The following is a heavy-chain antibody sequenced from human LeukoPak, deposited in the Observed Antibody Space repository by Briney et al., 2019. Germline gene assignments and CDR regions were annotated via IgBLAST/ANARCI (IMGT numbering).Heavy chain of an antibody. Sequence: PGRSLRLSCAASGFTFSSYGMHWVRQAPGKGLEWVAVISYDGSNKYYADSVKGRFTLSRDNSKNTLYLQMNSLRAEDTAVYYCAKIAGGSTSDDAFDIWGQGTMVTVSS. J-gene: IGHJ3*02. CDR2: ISYDGSNK. CDR3: AKIAGGSTSDDAFDI. CDR1: GFTFSSYG. V-gene: IGHV3-30*18. D-gene: IGHD2-2*01.